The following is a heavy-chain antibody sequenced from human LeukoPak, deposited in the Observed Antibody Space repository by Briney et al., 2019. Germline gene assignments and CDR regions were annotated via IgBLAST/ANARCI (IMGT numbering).Heavy chain of an antibody. CDR2: IHTSGST. V-gene: IGHV4-4*07. CDR3: ARFKRGSSSWYVWSDP. Sequence: PSETLSLTCTVSGGSISSYYWSWIRQPAGKGLEWIGRIHTSGSTNYNPSLKSRVTMSGDTSKNQFSLKLSSVTAADTAVYYCARFKRGSSSWYVWSDPWGQGTLVTVSS. CDR1: GGSISSYY. D-gene: IGHD6-13*01. J-gene: IGHJ5*02.